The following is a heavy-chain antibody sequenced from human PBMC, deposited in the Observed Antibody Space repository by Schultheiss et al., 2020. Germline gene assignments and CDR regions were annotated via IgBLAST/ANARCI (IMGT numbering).Heavy chain of an antibody. V-gene: IGHV4-31*03. CDR3: ARSPPLLEPDDY. J-gene: IGHJ4*02. CDR1: GGSISSGGYY. CDR2: IYYSGST. D-gene: IGHD3-10*01. Sequence: SQTLSLTCTVSGGSISSGGYYWSWIRQHPGKGLEWIGYIYYSGSTYYNPSLKSRVTISVDTSKNQFSLKLSSVTAADTAVYYCARSPPLLEPDDYWGQGTLVTVS.